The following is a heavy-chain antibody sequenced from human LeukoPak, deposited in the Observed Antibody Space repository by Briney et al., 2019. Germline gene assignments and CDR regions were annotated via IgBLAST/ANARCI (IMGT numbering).Heavy chain of an antibody. V-gene: IGHV3-30*04. Sequence: GRSLRLSCAASGFTFSSYAMHWVRQAPGKGLEWVAVISYDGSNKYYADSVKGRFTISRDNSKNTLYLQMNSLRAEDTAVYYCAILPPNTAMANYYGMDVWGQGTTVTVSS. CDR2: ISYDGSNK. CDR1: GFTFSSYA. D-gene: IGHD5-18*01. J-gene: IGHJ6*02. CDR3: AILPPNTAMANYYGMDV.